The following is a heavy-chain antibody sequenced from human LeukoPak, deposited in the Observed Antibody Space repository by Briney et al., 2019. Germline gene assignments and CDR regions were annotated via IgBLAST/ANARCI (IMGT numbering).Heavy chain of an antibody. V-gene: IGHV1-69*05. CDR3: ARAARKLQVIAPFDY. J-gene: IGHJ4*02. CDR2: IIPIFGTA. CDR1: GGTFSSYA. D-gene: IGHD2-21*01. Sequence: SVKVSCKASGGTFSSYAISWVRQAPGQGLEWMGGIIPIFGTANYAQKFQGRVTITTDESTSTAYMELSSLRSEDTAVYYCARAARKLQVIAPFDYWGQGTLVTVSS.